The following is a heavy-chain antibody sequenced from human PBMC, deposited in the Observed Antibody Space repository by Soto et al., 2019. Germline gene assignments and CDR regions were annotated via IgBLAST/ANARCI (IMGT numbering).Heavy chain of an antibody. CDR2: IGGSGGSP. V-gene: IGHV3-23*01. D-gene: IGHD6-19*01. CDR1: GFIFSSYV. Sequence: EVQVLESGGGLVQPGGSLRLSCAASGFIFSSYVMSWVRQAPGKGLEWVSAIGGSGGSPYYEDPVKGLFTISRDNTKNTRYLQMNSLRAEDTAVYYCAKEPRAVAGTGVDYWGQGTLVTVSS. J-gene: IGHJ4*02. CDR3: AKEPRAVAGTGVDY.